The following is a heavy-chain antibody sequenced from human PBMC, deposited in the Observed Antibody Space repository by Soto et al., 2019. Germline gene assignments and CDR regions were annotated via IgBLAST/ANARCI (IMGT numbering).Heavy chain of an antibody. Sequence: QLQLQESGPGLVKPSETLSLTCTVSGGSISSSSYYWGWIRQPPGKGLEWIGSIYYSGSTYYNPSLKSRVTISVDTSKNQFSLKLSSVTAADTAVYYCARADGDYVIGGVYYFDYWGQGTLVTVSS. CDR3: ARADGDYVIGGVYYFDY. D-gene: IGHD4-17*01. J-gene: IGHJ4*02. CDR1: GGSISSSSYY. CDR2: IYYSGST. V-gene: IGHV4-39*01.